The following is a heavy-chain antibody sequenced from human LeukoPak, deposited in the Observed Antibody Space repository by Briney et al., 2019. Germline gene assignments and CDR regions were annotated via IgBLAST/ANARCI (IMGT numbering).Heavy chain of an antibody. V-gene: IGHV1-18*04. CDR3: ARDLLDIVVVVAEAFDY. J-gene: IGHJ4*02. D-gene: IGHD2-15*01. CDR1: GYTFSGYY. CDR2: ISAYNGNT. Sequence: ASVKVSCKASGYTFSGYYIHWVRQAPGQGLEWMGWISAYNGNTNYAQKLQGRVTMTTDTSTSTAYMELRSLRSDDTAVYYCARDLLDIVVVVAEAFDYWGQGTLVTVSS.